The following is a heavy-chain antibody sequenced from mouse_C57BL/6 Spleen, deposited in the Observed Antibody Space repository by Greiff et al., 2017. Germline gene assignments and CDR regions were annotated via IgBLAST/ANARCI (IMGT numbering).Heavy chain of an antibody. V-gene: IGHV5-16*01. J-gene: IGHJ4*01. CDR2: INYDGSST. D-gene: IGHD2-1*01. Sequence: EVKLMESEGGLVQPGSSMKLSCTASGFTFSDYYMAWVRQVPEKGLEWVANINYDGSSTYYLDSLKSRFIISRDNAKDILYLQMNSLKSEDTAAYYCARGLLRDIYAMDYWGQGTSVTVSS. CDR1: GFTFSDYY. CDR3: ARGLLRDIYAMDY.